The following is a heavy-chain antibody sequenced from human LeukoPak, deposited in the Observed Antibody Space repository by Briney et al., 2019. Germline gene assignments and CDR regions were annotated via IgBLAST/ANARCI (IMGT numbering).Heavy chain of an antibody. V-gene: IGHV4-39*07. CDR1: GGSISSSRYY. CDR2: IHYSGST. Sequence: SETLSLTCTVSGGSISSSRYYWGWIRQPPGKGLEWIGSIHYSGSTYYNPSLKSRVTISLDTSENQFSLKLTSVTAADTAVYYCARDLYSSGWGYFDYWGQGTLVTVSS. CDR3: ARDLYSSGWGYFDY. D-gene: IGHD6-19*01. J-gene: IGHJ4*02.